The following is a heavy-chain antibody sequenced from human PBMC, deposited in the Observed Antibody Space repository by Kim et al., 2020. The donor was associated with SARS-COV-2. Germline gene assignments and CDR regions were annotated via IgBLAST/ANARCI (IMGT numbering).Heavy chain of an antibody. D-gene: IGHD4-17*01. J-gene: IGHJ6*02. CDR1: GYTFTSYA. CDR3: ARVGGGTTVDYYYYGMDV. CDR2: NNAGNGNT. Sequence: ASVKVSCKASGYTFTSYAMHWVRQAPGQRLEWMGWNNAGNGNTKYSQKFQGRVTITRDTSASTAYMELSSLRSEDTAVYYCARVGGGTTVDYYYYGMDVWGQGTTVTVSS. V-gene: IGHV1-3*01.